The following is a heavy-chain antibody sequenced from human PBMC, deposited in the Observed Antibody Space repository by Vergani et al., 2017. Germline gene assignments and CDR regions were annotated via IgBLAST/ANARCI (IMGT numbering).Heavy chain of an antibody. D-gene: IGHD3-3*01. CDR1: GYTFTSYG. CDR2: ISAYNGNT. Sequence: QVQLVQSGAEVKKPGASVKVSCKASGYTFTSYGISWVRQAPGQGLEWMGWISAYNGNTNYAQKLQGRVTMTTDTSTSTDYMELRSLRSDDTAVYYCARATTIFGVVIIGYYMDVWGKGTTVTVSS. V-gene: IGHV1-18*01. CDR3: ARATTIFGVVIIGYYMDV. J-gene: IGHJ6*03.